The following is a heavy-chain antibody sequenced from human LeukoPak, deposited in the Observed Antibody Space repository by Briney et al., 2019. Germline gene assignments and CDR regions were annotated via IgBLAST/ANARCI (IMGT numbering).Heavy chain of an antibody. CDR1: GFTFSSYG. CDR3: AKGYHYVRGSFDI. V-gene: IGHV3-23*01. J-gene: IGHJ3*02. D-gene: IGHD3-10*02. CDR2: TTGTGGST. Sequence: QTGGSLRLSCAASGFTFSSYGMSWVRQAPGKGLEWVSSTTGTGGSTYYADSVKGRITISRDSSKNTLYLQMDSLRAEDTAIYYCAKGYHYVRGSFDIWGPGTMVTVSS.